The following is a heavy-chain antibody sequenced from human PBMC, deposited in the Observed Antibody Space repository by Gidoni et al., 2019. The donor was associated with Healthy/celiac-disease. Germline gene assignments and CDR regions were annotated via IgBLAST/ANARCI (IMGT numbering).Heavy chain of an antibody. J-gene: IGHJ4*02. CDR2: ISGSGGST. CDR3: AKAGRSNGDKFDYFDY. Sequence: EVQLLESGGGLVQPGGSLRLSCAASGFTFSRYAMSWVRQAPGKGLEWVSAISGSGGSTYYADSVKGRFTISRDNSKNTLYLQMNSLRAEDTAVYYCAKAGRSNGDKFDYFDYWGQGTLVTVSS. CDR1: GFTFSRYA. D-gene: IGHD4-17*01. V-gene: IGHV3-23*01.